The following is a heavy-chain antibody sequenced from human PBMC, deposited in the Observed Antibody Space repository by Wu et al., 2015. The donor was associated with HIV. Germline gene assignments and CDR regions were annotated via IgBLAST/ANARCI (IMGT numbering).Heavy chain of an antibody. Sequence: QVQLVQSRAGVKKPGASVKVSCTTFGYTFINNFLHWVRQAPGQGPEWLGVINPRTDSTTYAQSFEARLTIARDTSQNTIYMQLSGLKSDDTATYFCARERVDYDSAGYRAHRGYYFDYGARERWSSSP. CDR1: GYTFINNF. CDR2: INPRTDST. V-gene: IGHV1-46*01. D-gene: IGHD3-22*01. J-gene: IGHJ4*02. CDR3: ARERVDYDSAGYRAHRGYYFD.